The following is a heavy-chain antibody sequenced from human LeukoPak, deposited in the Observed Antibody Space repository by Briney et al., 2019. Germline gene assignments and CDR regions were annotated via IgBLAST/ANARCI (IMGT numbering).Heavy chain of an antibody. Sequence: SETLSLTCTVSGGSISSYYWSWIRQPAGKGLEWIGRIYTSGSTNYNPSLKSRVTMSVDTSKNQFSLKLSSVTAADTVVYYCARTPYCSSTSCSEKNYYYYYMDVWGKGTTVTVSS. D-gene: IGHD2-2*01. V-gene: IGHV4-4*07. J-gene: IGHJ6*03. CDR1: GGSISSYY. CDR3: ARTPYCSSTSCSEKNYYYYYMDV. CDR2: IYTSGST.